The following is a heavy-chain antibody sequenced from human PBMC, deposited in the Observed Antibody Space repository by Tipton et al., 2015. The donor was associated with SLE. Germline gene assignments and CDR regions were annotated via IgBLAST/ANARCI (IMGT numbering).Heavy chain of an antibody. Sequence: TLSLTCTVSNDSVSRGTYYWSWIRQPAGKGLEWVGHIHTSGSTIYNPSLKNRVTISIDTSKNHFSLKLSSVTAADTAVYYCARRLYYEDAFDIWGQGTMVTVSS. D-gene: IGHD3-22*01. CDR1: NDSVSRGTYY. CDR3: ARRLYYEDAFDI. CDR2: IHTSGST. V-gene: IGHV4-61*09. J-gene: IGHJ3*02.